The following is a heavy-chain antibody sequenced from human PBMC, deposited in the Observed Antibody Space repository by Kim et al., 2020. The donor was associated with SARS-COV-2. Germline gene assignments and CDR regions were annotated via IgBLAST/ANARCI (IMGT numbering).Heavy chain of an antibody. CDR1: GYTFTGYY. D-gene: IGHD6-13*01. V-gene: IGHV1-2*02. J-gene: IGHJ2*01. CDR3: ARPRIAAAGTQYFDL. CDR2: INPNSGGT. Sequence: ASVKVSCKASGYTFTGYYMHWVRQAPGQGLEWMGWINPNSGGTNYAQKFQGRVTMTRDTSISTAYMELSRLRSDDTAVYYCARPRIAAAGTQYFDLWGRGTLVTVSS.